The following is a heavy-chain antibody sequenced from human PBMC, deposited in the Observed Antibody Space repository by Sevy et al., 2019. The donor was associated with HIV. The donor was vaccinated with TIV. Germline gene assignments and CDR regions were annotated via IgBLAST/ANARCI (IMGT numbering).Heavy chain of an antibody. CDR2: IYYSGST. CDR1: GGSISSYY. J-gene: IGHJ6*02. V-gene: IGHV4-59*01. D-gene: IGHD3-10*01. Sequence: SETLSLTCTVSGGSISSYYWSWIRQPPGKGLEWIGYIYYSGSTNYNPSLKSRVTISVDTSKNQFSLKLSSVTAADTAVFYWAGEGGGGVRGVSPYYYYGMDVWGQGTTVTVSS. CDR3: AGEGGGGVRGVSPYYYYGMDV.